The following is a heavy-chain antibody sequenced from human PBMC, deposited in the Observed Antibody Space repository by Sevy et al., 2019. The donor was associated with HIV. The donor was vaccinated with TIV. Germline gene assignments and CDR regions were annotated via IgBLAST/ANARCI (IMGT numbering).Heavy chain of an antibody. V-gene: IGHV3-53*01. Sequence: GGSLRLSCAASGFTVSNNYMSWVRQAPGKGLEWVSINHNGGTTYYADSVKGRFSISRDNSKNTVYLQMTSLRAEDTAVYYCTTCWGSQCYWGQGTLVTVSS. D-gene: IGHD7-27*01. CDR2: NHNGGTT. CDR1: GFTVSNNY. J-gene: IGHJ4*02. CDR3: TTCWGSQCY.